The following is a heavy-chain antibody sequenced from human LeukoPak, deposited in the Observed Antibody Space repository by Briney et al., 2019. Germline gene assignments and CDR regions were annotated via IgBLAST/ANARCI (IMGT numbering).Heavy chain of an antibody. CDR3: ARDPWTRAFDY. V-gene: IGHV3-7*01. D-gene: IGHD3/OR15-3a*01. CDR1: GFTFSSYA. CDR2: IKQDGSEK. J-gene: IGHJ4*02. Sequence: GGSLRLSCAASGFTFSSYAMSWVRQAPGKGLEWVANIKQDGSEKYYVDSVKGRFTISRDNAKNSLYLQMNSLRAEDTAVYYCARDPWTRAFDYWGQGTPVTVSS.